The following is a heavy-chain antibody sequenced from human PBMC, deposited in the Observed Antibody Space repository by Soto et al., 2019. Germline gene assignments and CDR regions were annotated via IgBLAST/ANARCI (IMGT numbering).Heavy chain of an antibody. CDR2: VYSSGTT. J-gene: IGHJ4*02. V-gene: IGHV4-4*07. CDR3: ARDIGSFAYGEGY. CDR1: GVSINSYW. D-gene: IGHD3-10*01. Sequence: SETLSLTCTVSGVSINSYWWSWIRQPAGKGLEWIGRVYSSGTTDYNPSLNCRATMSVETSKNQFSLKLSSVTAADTAVYYCARDIGSFAYGEGYWGQG.